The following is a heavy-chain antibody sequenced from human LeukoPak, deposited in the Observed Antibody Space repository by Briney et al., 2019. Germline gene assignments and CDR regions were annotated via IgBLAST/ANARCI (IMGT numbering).Heavy chain of an antibody. CDR1: GGTFSSYA. CDR3: ARGVAAAAGFNWFDP. Sequence: GSSVKVSCKASGGTFSSYAISWVRQAPGQGLEWMGGIIPIFGTANYAQKFQGRVTITTDESTSTAYMELSSLRSEDTAVYYCARGVAAAAGFNWFDPWSQGTLVTVSS. V-gene: IGHV1-69*05. J-gene: IGHJ5*02. CDR2: IIPIFGTA. D-gene: IGHD6-13*01.